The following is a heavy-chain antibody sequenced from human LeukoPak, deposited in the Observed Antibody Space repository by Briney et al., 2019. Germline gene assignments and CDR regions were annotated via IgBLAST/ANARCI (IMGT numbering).Heavy chain of an antibody. CDR2: IWNDGNNN. CDR1: GFTFSSYG. D-gene: IGHD3-10*01. V-gene: IGHV3-33*06. J-gene: IGHJ4*02. CDR3: AKDPGSGYYWLYFDY. Sequence: GGSLRLSCAASGFTFSSYGMHWVRQAPGKGLEWVAVIWNDGNNNYYADSVKGRFTISRDNSKNTLYLQTNSLRAEDTAVYYCAKDPGSGYYWLYFDYWGQGTLVTVSS.